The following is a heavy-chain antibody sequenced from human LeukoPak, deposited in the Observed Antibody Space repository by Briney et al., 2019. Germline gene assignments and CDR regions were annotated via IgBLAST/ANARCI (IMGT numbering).Heavy chain of an antibody. Sequence: GGSLRLSCAASGFTFSSYAMSWVRQAPGKGLEWVGRIKSKTDGGTTDYAAPVKGRFTISRDDSKNMLYLQMNSLKTEDTAIYYCTTEAGYSSSWYASWGQGTLVTVSS. D-gene: IGHD6-13*01. J-gene: IGHJ5*01. V-gene: IGHV3-15*01. CDR2: IKSKTDGGTT. CDR3: TTEAGYSSSWYAS. CDR1: GFTFSSYA.